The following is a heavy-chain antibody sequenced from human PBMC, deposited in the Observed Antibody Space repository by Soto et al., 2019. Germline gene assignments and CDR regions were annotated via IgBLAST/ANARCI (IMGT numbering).Heavy chain of an antibody. Sequence: GASVKVSCKASGYTFTSYGISWVRQAPGQGLEWMGWISAYNGNTKYAQKLQGRVTMTTDTSTSTAYMELRSLRSDDTAVYYCAGTEGFYDFWSGYLLSGMDVWGQGTTVTVS. V-gene: IGHV1-18*01. CDR1: GYTFTSYG. J-gene: IGHJ6*02. D-gene: IGHD3-3*01. CDR2: ISAYNGNT. CDR3: AGTEGFYDFWSGYLLSGMDV.